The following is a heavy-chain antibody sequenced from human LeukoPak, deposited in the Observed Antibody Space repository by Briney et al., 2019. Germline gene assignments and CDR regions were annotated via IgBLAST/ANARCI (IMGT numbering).Heavy chain of an antibody. V-gene: IGHV3-23*01. Sequence: PGGSLRLPCAASGFTFSSYAMSWVRQAPGKGLEWVSAISGSGGSTYYADSVKGRFTISRDNPKNTLYLQMNSLRAEDTAVYYCATQIAAAPYYWGQGTLVTVSS. CDR2: ISGSGGST. CDR3: ATQIAAAPYY. D-gene: IGHD6-13*01. CDR1: GFTFSSYA. J-gene: IGHJ4*02.